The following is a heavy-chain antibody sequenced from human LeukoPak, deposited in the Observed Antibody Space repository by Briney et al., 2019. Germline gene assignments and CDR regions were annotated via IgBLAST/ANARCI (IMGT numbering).Heavy chain of an antibody. CDR3: ARRGSGSYYKR. CDR2: ISDSGANT. Sequence: PGGTLRLSCAASGFTFSSYSMSWVRQAPGKGLEWVSIISDSGANTYYADSVRGRFTISRDNSKNTLYLQMNSLRAEDTAVYYCARRGSGSYYKRWGQGTLVTVSS. D-gene: IGHD3-10*01. V-gene: IGHV3-23*01. CDR1: GFTFSSYS. J-gene: IGHJ4*02.